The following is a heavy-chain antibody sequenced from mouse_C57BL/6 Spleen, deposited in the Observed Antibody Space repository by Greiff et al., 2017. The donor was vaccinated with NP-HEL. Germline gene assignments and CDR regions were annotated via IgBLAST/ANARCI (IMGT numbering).Heavy chain of an antibody. V-gene: IGHV1-39*01. CDR3: ARETTVVADWYFDV. Sequence: EVQLQQSGPELVKPGASVKISCKASGYSFTDYNMNWVKQSNGKSLEWIGVINPNYGTTSYNQKFKGKATLTVDQSSSTAYMPLNSLTSEDSAVYYCARETTVVADWYFDVWGTGTTVTVSS. CDR1: GYSFTDYN. CDR2: INPNYGTT. D-gene: IGHD1-1*01. J-gene: IGHJ1*03.